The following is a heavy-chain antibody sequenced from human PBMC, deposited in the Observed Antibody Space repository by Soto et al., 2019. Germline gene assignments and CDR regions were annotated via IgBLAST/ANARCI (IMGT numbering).Heavy chain of an antibody. Sequence: SETLSLTCNVSGGSISNYYLTWVRQSPEKGLEWIGYMYYNGNINYNPSLKSRVTISIDTSKNQFSLTLKSVTAADTAVYHCASGGNWFDPWGQGVLVTVSS. CDR2: MYYNGNI. J-gene: IGHJ5*02. CDR3: ASGGNWFDP. D-gene: IGHD3-16*01. V-gene: IGHV4-59*01. CDR1: GGSISNYY.